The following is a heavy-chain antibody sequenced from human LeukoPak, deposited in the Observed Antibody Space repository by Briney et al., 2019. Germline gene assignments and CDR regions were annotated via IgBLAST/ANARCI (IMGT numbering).Heavy chain of an antibody. V-gene: IGHV1-69*04. CDR2: IIPILGIA. D-gene: IGHD5-18*01. CDR1: GGTFSSYA. J-gene: IGHJ4*02. Sequence: SVKVSCKASGGTFSSYAISWVRQAPGQGLEWMGRIIPILGIANYAQKFQSRVTITADKSTSTAYMELSSLRSEDTAVYYCARDPDTAMVDYWGQGTLVTVSS. CDR3: ARDPDTAMVDY.